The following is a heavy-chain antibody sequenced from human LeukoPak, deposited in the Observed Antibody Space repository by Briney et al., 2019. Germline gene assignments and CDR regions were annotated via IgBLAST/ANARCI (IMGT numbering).Heavy chain of an antibody. CDR2: INDNGAGT. V-gene: IGHV3-23*01. CDR1: GFTFRSFA. J-gene: IGHJ6*03. Sequence: GGSLRLSCAASGFTFRSFAMSWVRQAPGKGLKWVATINDNGAGTYYADSVNGRFTVSRDNSYNTVSLQMNSLRDEDTGVYYCAKGLRTGVGPYRGYHYYMDVWGRGATVTVSS. CDR3: AKGLRTGVGPYRGYHYYMDV. D-gene: IGHD3-16*01.